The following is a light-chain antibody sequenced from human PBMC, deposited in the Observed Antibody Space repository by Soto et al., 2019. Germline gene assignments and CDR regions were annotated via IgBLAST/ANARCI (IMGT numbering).Light chain of an antibody. CDR1: QTVSSRY. Sequence: MALTQSPGTLSLSPGERATLSCRTSQTVSSRYLAWYQQKPGQAPRLLIYDVSSRATGIPDRFSGSGSGTDFTLTISRLEPEDSAVYYCQQFSTSLLFTFGPGTKVEIK. CDR2: DVS. J-gene: IGKJ3*01. V-gene: IGKV3-20*01. CDR3: QQFSTSLLFT.